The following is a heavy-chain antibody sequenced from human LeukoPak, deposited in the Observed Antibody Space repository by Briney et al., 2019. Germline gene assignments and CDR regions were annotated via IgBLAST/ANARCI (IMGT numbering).Heavy chain of an antibody. D-gene: IGHD4-17*01. CDR1: GYTFTSYG. CDR3: ARDMTTVTTKDYYYYGMDV. CDR2: ISAYNGNT. J-gene: IGHJ6*02. V-gene: IGHV1-18*01. Sequence: GASVKVSCKASGYTFTSYGISWVRQAPGQGLEWMGWISAYNGNTNYAQKLQGRVTMTTDTSTSTAYMELRSLRSDDTAVYYCARDMTTVTTKDYYYYGMDVWGQGTTVTVSS.